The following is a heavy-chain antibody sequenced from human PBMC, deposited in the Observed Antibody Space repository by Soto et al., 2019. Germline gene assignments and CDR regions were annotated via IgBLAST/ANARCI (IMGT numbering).Heavy chain of an antibody. J-gene: IGHJ5*02. V-gene: IGHV4-31*03. CDR2: IYYSGST. CDR3: AREVEFMVRHTHRFEH. CDR1: GGSISSGGYY. D-gene: IGHD3-10*01. Sequence: SETLSLTCTVSGGSISSGGYYWSWIRQHPGKGLEWIGYIYYSGSTYYNPSLKSRVTISVDTSKNQFSLKLSSVTAADTAVYYCAREVEFMVRHTHRFEHWGQGTLVTVPS.